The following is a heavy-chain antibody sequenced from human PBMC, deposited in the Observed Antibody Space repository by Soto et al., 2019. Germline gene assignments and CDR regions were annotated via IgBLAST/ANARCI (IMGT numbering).Heavy chain of an antibody. CDR1: GGSFSGYY. Sequence: SETLSLTCAVYGGSFSGYYWSWIRQPPGKGLEWIGEINHSGSTNYNPSLKSRVTISVDTSKNQFSLKLSSVTAADTAVYYCARGGRFLEWLLFWGQGTLVTVSS. D-gene: IGHD3-3*01. CDR2: INHSGST. J-gene: IGHJ4*02. CDR3: ARGGRFLEWLLF. V-gene: IGHV4-34*01.